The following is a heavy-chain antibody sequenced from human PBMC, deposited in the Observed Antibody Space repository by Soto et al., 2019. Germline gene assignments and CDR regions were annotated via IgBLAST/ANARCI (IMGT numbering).Heavy chain of an antibody. CDR1: GYKVTSYW. CDR2: IFPSDSDT. CDR3: ARKDKSGYFNWFDP. Sequence: ALKISCRTSGYKVTSYWIAWVRQMTGKGLEWMGIIFPSDSDTRYSPSFQGQVTISADRSTSTVFLQWASLKASDTAVYFCARKDKSGYFNWFDPWGQGTLVTVSS. V-gene: IGHV5-51*01. J-gene: IGHJ5*02. D-gene: IGHD3-22*01.